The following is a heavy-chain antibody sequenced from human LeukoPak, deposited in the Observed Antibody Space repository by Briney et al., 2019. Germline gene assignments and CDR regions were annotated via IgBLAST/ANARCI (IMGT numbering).Heavy chain of an antibody. J-gene: IGHJ4*02. V-gene: IGHV3-48*02. Sequence: GGSLRLSCAASGFTFSTYSMNWVRQAPGKGLEWVSYITRSSSTIHYADSVKGRFTTTRDNAKNSLYLQMSSLREDDTAVYYCAKGSRIVVVPGATYFDSWGRGTLLTVSS. CDR2: ITRSSSTI. CDR3: AKGSRIVVVPGATYFDS. D-gene: IGHD2-2*01. CDR1: GFTFSTYS.